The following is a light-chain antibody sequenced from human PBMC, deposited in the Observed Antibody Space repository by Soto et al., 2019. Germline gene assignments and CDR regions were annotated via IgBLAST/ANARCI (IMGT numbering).Light chain of an antibody. Sequence: EIVMTQSPATLSVSPGESVTLSCRASQLFSSNLAWYQRRPGQAPRLLIYGASNRATGIPARFSGSGSGTDFTLTISSLEPEDFAVYYCQQRSNWPPTFGQGTRLEIK. CDR2: GAS. CDR3: QQRSNWPPT. V-gene: IGKV3-11*01. J-gene: IGKJ5*01. CDR1: QLFSSN.